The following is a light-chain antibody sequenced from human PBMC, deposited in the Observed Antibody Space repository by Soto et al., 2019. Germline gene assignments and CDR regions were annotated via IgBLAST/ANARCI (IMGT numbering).Light chain of an antibody. CDR3: QQYGSSPRT. J-gene: IGKJ1*01. CDR2: GAS. Sequence: EIVLTQSPGTLSLSPGERATLSCRASQGVSGNYLAWYQQKPGQAPSLLIHGASSRVTGIPERFSGSGSGTDFTLTISRLEPEDFAVYFCQQYGSSPRTFGQGTKVEIK. CDR1: QGVSGNY. V-gene: IGKV3-20*01.